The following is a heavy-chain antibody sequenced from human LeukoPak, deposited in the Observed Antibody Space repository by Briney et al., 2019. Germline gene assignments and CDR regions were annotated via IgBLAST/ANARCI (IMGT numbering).Heavy chain of an antibody. CDR2: IYHSGST. CDR3: ARSSYSSSPLRERAEYFQH. CDR1: GGSISSSSYY. Sequence: PSETLSLTCTVSGGSISSSSYYWGWLRQPPGKGLEWIGSIYHSGSTYYNPSLKSRVTISVDTSKNQFSLKLSSVTAADTAVYYCARSSYSSSPLRERAEYFQHWGQGTLVTVSS. V-gene: IGHV4-39*07. D-gene: IGHD6-6*01. J-gene: IGHJ1*01.